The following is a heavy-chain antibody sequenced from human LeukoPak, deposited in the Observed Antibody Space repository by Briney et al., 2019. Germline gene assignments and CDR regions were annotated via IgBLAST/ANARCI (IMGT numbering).Heavy chain of an antibody. CDR3: ARGTTRGPTDGMDV. J-gene: IGHJ6*02. Sequence: SETLSLTRTVSGGSISSYYWSWIRQPPGKGLEWIGYIYYSGSTNYNPSLKSRVTISVDTSKNQFSLKLSSVTAADTAVYYCARGTTRGPTDGMDVWGQGTTVTVSS. D-gene: IGHD1-1*01. CDR2: IYYSGST. CDR1: GGSISSYY. V-gene: IGHV4-59*01.